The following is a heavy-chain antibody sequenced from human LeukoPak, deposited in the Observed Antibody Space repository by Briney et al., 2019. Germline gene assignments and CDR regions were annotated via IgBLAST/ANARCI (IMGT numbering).Heavy chain of an antibody. CDR2: IYTSGST. V-gene: IGHV4-4*07. CDR3: ARDGRLFPPRAFDI. D-gene: IGHD1-1*01. CDR1: GGSISSYY. Sequence: PSETLSLTCTVSGGSISSYYWSWIRQPAGKGLEWIGRIYTSGSTNYNPSLKSRVTMSVDTSKNQFSLKLSSVTAADTAVYYCARDGRLFPPRAFDIWGQGTMVTVSS. J-gene: IGHJ3*02.